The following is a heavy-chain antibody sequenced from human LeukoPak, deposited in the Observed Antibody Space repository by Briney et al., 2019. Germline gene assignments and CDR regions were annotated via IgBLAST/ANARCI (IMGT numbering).Heavy chain of an antibody. D-gene: IGHD3-16*01. J-gene: IGHJ4*02. CDR3: ATSRPLGGDYFAY. V-gene: IGHV1-24*01. Sequence: VASVKVSCKVSGYTRTELSMHWVRQAPGKGLEWMGGFDPEDGETIYAQKFQGRVTMTEDTSTDTAYMELSSLRSEDTAVYYCATSRPLGGDYFAYWGQGTLVTVSS. CDR1: GYTRTELS. CDR2: FDPEDGET.